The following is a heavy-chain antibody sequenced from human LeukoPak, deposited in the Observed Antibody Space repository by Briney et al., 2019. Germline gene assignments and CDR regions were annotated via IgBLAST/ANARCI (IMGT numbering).Heavy chain of an antibody. V-gene: IGHV3-11*01. CDR1: RFTFNDYS. J-gene: IGHJ6*03. CDR2: ISNTGSSI. D-gene: IGHD3-22*01. Sequence: GGSLRLSCAASRFTFNDYSMTWIRQAPGKGLAWVSSISNTGSSINYADSVKGRFNISRDNAKKSLYLQMNSLRAEDTAVYYCAIEKIHFDSSGDYFDYYFYMDVWGKGTTVTISS. CDR3: AIEKIHFDSSGDYFDYYFYMDV.